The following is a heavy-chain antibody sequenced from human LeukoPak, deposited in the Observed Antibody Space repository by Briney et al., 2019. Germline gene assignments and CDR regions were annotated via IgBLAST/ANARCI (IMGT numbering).Heavy chain of an antibody. CDR2: INPNSGGT. CDR3: ARVANKMVQLWSPSDAFDI. Sequence: ASVKVSCKASGYTFTGYYMHWVRQAPGQGLEWMGWINPNSGGTNYAQKFQGWVTMTRDTSISTAYMELSRLRSDDTAVYYCARVANKMVQLWSPSDAFDIWGQGTMVTVSS. D-gene: IGHD5-18*01. CDR1: GYTFTGYY. J-gene: IGHJ3*02. V-gene: IGHV1-2*04.